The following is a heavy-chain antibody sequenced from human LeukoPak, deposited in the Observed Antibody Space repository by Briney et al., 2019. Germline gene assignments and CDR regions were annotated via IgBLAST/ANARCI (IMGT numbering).Heavy chain of an antibody. D-gene: IGHD3-9*01. CDR3: ARDHTYYDILTGYSRGAFDI. Sequence: SGTLSLTCTVSGGSISSYYWSWIRQPPGKGLEWIGYIYYSGSTNYNPSLKSRVTISVDTSKNQFSLKLSSVTAADTAVYYCARDHTYYDILTGYSRGAFDIWGQGTMVTVSS. CDR2: IYYSGST. CDR1: GGSISSYY. J-gene: IGHJ3*02. V-gene: IGHV4-59*01.